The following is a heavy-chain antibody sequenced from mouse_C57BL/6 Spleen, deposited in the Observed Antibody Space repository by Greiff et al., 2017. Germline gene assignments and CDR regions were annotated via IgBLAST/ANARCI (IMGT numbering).Heavy chain of an antibody. J-gene: IGHJ2*01. V-gene: IGHV1-59*01. Sequence: QVQLKQPGAELVRPGTSVKLSCKASGYTFTSYWMHWVKQRPGQGLEWIGVIDPSDSYTNYNQKFKGKATLTVDTSSSTAYMQLSSLTSEDSAVYYCGLCRYFAYWGQGTTLTVSS. CDR2: IDPSDSYT. CDR3: GLCRYFAY. CDR1: GYTFTSYW.